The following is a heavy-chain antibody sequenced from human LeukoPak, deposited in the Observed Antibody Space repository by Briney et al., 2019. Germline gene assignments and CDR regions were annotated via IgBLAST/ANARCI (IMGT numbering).Heavy chain of an antibody. CDR3: ARVALRGSYCSSTSCRYYFDY. J-gene: IGHJ4*02. CDR1: GFTFSSYS. Sequence: GGSLRLSCAASGFTFSSYSMNRVRQAPGKGLEWVSSISSSSSYIYYADSVKGRFTISRDNAKNSLYLQMNSLRAEDTAVYYCARVALRGSYCSSTSCRYYFDYWGQGTLVTVSS. V-gene: IGHV3-21*01. D-gene: IGHD2-2*01. CDR2: ISSSSSYI.